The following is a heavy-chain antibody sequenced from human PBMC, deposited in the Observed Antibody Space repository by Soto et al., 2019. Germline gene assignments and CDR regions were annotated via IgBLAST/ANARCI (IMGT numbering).Heavy chain of an antibody. J-gene: IGHJ4*02. CDR1: GFTFSSYA. CDR3: ARDYYKYYDSSGYYRPPDY. D-gene: IGHD3-22*01. CDR2: ISYDGSDK. V-gene: IGHV3-30-3*01. Sequence: GGSLRLSCAASGFTFSSYAMHWVRQAPGKGLEWVALISYDGSDKDYADSVKGRFTISRDNSRNTLFLQMNSLRAEDTAVYYCARDYYKYYDSSGYYRPPDYWGQGTLVTVSS.